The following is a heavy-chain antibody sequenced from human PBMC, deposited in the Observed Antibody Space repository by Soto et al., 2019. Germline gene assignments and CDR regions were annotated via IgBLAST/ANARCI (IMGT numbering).Heavy chain of an antibody. CDR1: GYTFTSYY. Sequence: ASVKVSCKASGYTFTSYYMHWVRQAPGQGLEWMGIINPSGGSTSYAQKFQGRVTMTRDTSTSTVYMELSSLRSEDTAVYYCARDQRDSEGYSYGVDYWGQGTLVTVSS. V-gene: IGHV1-46*01. J-gene: IGHJ4*02. D-gene: IGHD5-18*01. CDR2: INPSGGST. CDR3: ARDQRDSEGYSYGVDY.